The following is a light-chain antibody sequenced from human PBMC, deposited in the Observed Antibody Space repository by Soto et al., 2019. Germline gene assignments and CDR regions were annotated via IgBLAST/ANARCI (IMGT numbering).Light chain of an antibody. Sequence: QPVLTQSSSASASLGSSVKLTCTLSSGHSSYIIAWHQQQPGKAPRYLMKLEGSGSYNKGSGVPDRFSGSSSGADRYLTISSLPSEDEADYYCETWDSTRVFGVGTTLTVL. CDR3: ETWDSTRV. J-gene: IGLJ3*02. CDR1: SGHSSYI. V-gene: IGLV4-60*03. CDR2: LEGSGSY.